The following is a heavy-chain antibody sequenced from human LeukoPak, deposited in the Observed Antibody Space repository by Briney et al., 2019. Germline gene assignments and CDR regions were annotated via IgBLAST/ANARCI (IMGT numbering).Heavy chain of an antibody. Sequence: GGSLRLSCAASGFTFSSYGMHWVRQAPGKGLEWVAFIQYSGRTQYYAESVEGRFTISRDNSKNTLYVQVNSLRAEDTAVYYCARDANFGYDAFDIWGQGTMVTVSS. J-gene: IGHJ3*02. D-gene: IGHD3-10*01. CDR2: IQYSGRTQ. V-gene: IGHV3-30*02. CDR1: GFTFSSYG. CDR3: ARDANFGYDAFDI.